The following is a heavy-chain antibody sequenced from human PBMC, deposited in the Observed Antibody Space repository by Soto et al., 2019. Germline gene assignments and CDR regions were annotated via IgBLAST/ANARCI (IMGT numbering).Heavy chain of an antibody. CDR3: ARDGYYYYGMEV. J-gene: IGHJ6*02. Sequence: SETLSLTCTVSGGSISSGGYYWSWIRQHPGKGLEWIGYIYYSGSTYYNPSLKSRVTISVDTSKNQFSLKLSSVTAADTAVYYCARDGYYYYGMEVWGQGTTVTVSS. CDR2: IYYSGST. V-gene: IGHV4-31*03. CDR1: GGSISSGGYY.